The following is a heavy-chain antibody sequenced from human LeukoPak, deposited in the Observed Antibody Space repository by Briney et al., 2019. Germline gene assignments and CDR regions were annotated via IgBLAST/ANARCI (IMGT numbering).Heavy chain of an antibody. Sequence: GASVKVSCKXSGYTFTSYGISWVRQAPGQGLERMGWISAYNGNTNYAQKLQGRVTMTTGTSTSTAYMEQRSLRSDDTAVYYCARDLGVDIVVVVAATPYVVGYWGQGTLVTVSS. D-gene: IGHD2-15*01. J-gene: IGHJ4*02. CDR3: ARDLGVDIVVVVAATPYVVGY. CDR1: GYTFTSYG. CDR2: ISAYNGNT. V-gene: IGHV1-18*01.